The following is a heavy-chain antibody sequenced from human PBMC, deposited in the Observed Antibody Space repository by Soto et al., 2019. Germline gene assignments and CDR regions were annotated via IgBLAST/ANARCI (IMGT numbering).Heavy chain of an antibody. V-gene: IGHV3-48*02. D-gene: IGHD2-15*01. CDR3: ARCSRNSCYSYGVDV. J-gene: IGHJ6*02. CDR1: GFTFSNCG. Sequence: VQLVESGGGVVPPGGSLRVSCVVSGFTFSNCGMNWVRQTPGKGLEWVSYISDSGATKHYADSVKGRFTISRDNGKDSLYLQMNSLRDEDTAVYFCARCSRNSCYSYGVDVWGQGATVTVSS. CDR2: ISDSGATK.